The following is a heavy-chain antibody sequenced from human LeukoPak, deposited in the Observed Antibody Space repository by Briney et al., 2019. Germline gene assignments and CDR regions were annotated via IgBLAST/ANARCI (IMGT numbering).Heavy chain of an antibody. CDR2: IWFDGSNK. Sequence: GGSLRLSCAASGFTFGSHVMNWVRQAPGKGPEWVAVIWFDGSNKYYADSVKGRFTISRDNSNNTLYLQMDSLRAEDTAVYYCAREERDSSGWTSLDNWGQGTLVTVSS. CDR1: GFTFGSHV. CDR3: AREERDSSGWTSLDN. J-gene: IGHJ4*02. V-gene: IGHV3-33*01. D-gene: IGHD6-19*01.